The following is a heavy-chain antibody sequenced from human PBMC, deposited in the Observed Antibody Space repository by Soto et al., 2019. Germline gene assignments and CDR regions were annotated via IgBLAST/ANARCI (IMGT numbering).Heavy chain of an antibody. CDR2: IYYSGST. CDR3: ASNSYGYTLYDY. CDR1: GGSISSRDYY. J-gene: IGHJ4*02. D-gene: IGHD5-18*01. V-gene: IGHV4-39*01. Sequence: PSETLSLTCTVSGGSISSRDYYWGWIRQPPGKGLEWIGHIYYSGSTYYNPSLKSRVTISVDTSKNQFSLKLSSVTAADTAVYYCASNSYGYTLYDYWGQGTLVTVSS.